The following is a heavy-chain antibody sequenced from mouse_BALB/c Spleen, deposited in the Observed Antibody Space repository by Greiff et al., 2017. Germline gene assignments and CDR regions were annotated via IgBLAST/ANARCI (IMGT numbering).Heavy chain of an antibody. D-gene: IGHD2-4*01. J-gene: IGHJ3*01. CDR1: GYTFTSYW. CDR2: INPSTGYT. CDR3: ASDMITTWFAY. Sequence: LEESGAELAKPGASVKMSCTASGYTFTSYWMHWVKQRPGQGLEWIGYINPSTGYTEYNQKFKDKATLTADKSSSTAYMQLSSLTSEDSAVYDCASDMITTWFAYWGQGTLVTVSA. V-gene: IGHV1-7*01.